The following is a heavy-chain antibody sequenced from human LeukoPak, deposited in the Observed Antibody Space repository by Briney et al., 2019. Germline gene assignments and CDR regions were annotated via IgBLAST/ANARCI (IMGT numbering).Heavy chain of an antibody. V-gene: IGHV3-23*01. J-gene: IGHJ4*02. CDR2: ISGSGGST. D-gene: IGHD3-22*01. CDR3: AKDHPFDYYYDSSGYFLH. Sequence: GGSLRLSCAASGFTFSSYAMSWVRQAPGKGLEWVSAISGSGGSTYYADSVKGRFTISRDSSKNTLYLQMNSLRAEDTAVYYCAKDHPFDYYYDSSGYFLHWGQGTLVTVSS. CDR1: GFTFSSYA.